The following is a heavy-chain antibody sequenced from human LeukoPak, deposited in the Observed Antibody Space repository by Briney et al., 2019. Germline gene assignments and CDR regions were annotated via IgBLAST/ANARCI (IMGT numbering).Heavy chain of an antibody. CDR3: ARGRFGSGSYYNWFDP. CDR1: GGTFSSYA. V-gene: IGHV1-69*06. J-gene: IGHJ5*02. Sequence: SVKVSCKASGGTFSSYAISWVRQAPGQGLEWMGGIIPIFGTANYAQKFQGRVTITADKSTSTAYMELSSLRSEDTAVYYCARGRFGSGSYYNWFDPWGQGTLVTVSS. D-gene: IGHD3-10*01. CDR2: IIPIFGTA.